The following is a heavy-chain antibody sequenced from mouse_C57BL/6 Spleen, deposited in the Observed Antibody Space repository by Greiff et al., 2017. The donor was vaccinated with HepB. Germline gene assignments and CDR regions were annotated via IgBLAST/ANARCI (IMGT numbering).Heavy chain of an antibody. Sequence: EVQLKQSGPELVKPGASVKISCKASGYTFTDYYMNWVKQSHGKSLEWIGDINPNNGGTSYNQKFKGKATLTVDKSSSTAYMELRSLTSEDSAVYYCARSHYGSSYGFAYWGQGTLVTVSA. CDR1: GYTFTDYY. CDR3: ARSHYGSSYGFAY. D-gene: IGHD1-1*01. CDR2: INPNNGGT. V-gene: IGHV1-26*01. J-gene: IGHJ3*01.